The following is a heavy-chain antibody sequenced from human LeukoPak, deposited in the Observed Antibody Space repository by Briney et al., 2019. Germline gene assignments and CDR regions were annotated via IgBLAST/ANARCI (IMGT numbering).Heavy chain of an antibody. D-gene: IGHD3-10*01. Sequence: PGGSLRLSCAASGFTFSSYEMNWVRQAPGEGLWWVSYISSSGSTIYYAASVKGRFTISRDNAKNSLYLQMNSLRAEDTAVYYCARDGKGRNRIGYYFDYWGQGTLVTVSS. CDR3: ARDGKGRNRIGYYFDY. CDR1: GFTFSSYE. V-gene: IGHV3-48*03. CDR2: ISSSGSTI. J-gene: IGHJ4*02.